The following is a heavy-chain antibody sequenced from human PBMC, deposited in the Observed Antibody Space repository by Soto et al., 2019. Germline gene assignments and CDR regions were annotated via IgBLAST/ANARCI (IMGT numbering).Heavy chain of an antibody. J-gene: IGHJ5*02. V-gene: IGHV4-39*01. CDR1: GGSISSSSYY. D-gene: IGHD3-10*01. CDR3: ARHRGPMVRGVISNWFDP. Sequence: SDTLSLTXTVSGGSISSSSYYWGWIRQPPGKGLEWIGSIYYSGSTYYNPSLKSRVTISVDTSKNQFSLKLSSVTAADTAVYYCARHRGPMVRGVISNWFDPWGQGTLVTSPQ. CDR2: IYYSGST.